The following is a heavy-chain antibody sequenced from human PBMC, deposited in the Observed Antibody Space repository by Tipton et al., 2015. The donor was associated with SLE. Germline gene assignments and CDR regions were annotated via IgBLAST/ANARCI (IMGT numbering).Heavy chain of an antibody. Sequence: TLSLTCTVSGGSISSYYWSWIRQPPGKGLEWIGYIWTGGSTNYNPSLKSRVTISVDTSKNQFSLKLSSVTAADTAVYYCARALVRGVICMDVWGQGTTVTVSS. CDR3: ARALVRGVICMDV. CDR1: GGSISSYY. CDR2: IWTGGST. D-gene: IGHD3-10*01. V-gene: IGHV4-4*09. J-gene: IGHJ6*02.